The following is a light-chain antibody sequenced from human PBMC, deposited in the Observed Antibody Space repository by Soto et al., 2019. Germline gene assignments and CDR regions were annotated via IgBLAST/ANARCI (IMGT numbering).Light chain of an antibody. J-gene: IGKJ2*01. CDR3: QQYDKLPYT. Sequence: DIKMTQSPSSLSASVGDRVTITCQASQDIDNYLNWYQQKPGKAPNRLIYDASKLDTGVPPRFRGSSSVTDFSFTISSMQHEDVAAYYCQQYDKLPYTFGQGTKLEI. CDR1: QDIDNY. V-gene: IGKV1-33*01. CDR2: DAS.